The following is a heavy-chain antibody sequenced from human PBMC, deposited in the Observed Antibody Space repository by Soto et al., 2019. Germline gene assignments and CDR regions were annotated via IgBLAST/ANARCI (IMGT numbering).Heavy chain of an antibody. V-gene: IGHV3-11*01. CDR2: ISSSGSTI. CDR1: GFTFRDYY. CDR3: ARGPKLQWWGAFDI. D-gene: IGHD2-15*01. J-gene: IGHJ3*02. Sequence: GGSLRLSCAASGFTFRDYYISWSRQAPGKGLEWVSYISSSGSTIYYADSVKGRFTISRDNAKNSLYLQMNSLRAEDTAVYYCARGPKLQWWGAFDIWGQGTMVTVSS.